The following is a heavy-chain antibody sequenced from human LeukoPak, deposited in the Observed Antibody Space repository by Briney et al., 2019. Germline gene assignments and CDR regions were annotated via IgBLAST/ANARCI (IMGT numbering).Heavy chain of an antibody. CDR1: GFTFSSYW. CDR3: AVRNYAFDY. V-gene: IGHV3-74*01. J-gene: IGHJ4*02. Sequence: GGSLRLSCAASGFTFSSYWMHWVRQAPGKGLVWVSRINSDGSSISYADSVKGRFPISRDNATNSLYLQMNSLRAEDTAVYYCAVRNYAFDYWGQGTLVTVSS. D-gene: IGHD4-11*01. CDR2: INSDGSSI.